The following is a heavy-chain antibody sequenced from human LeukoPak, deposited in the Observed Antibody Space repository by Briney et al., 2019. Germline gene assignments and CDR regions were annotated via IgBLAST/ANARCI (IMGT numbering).Heavy chain of an antibody. Sequence: GRSLLLSCAASGFTFSSYAMHWVRQAPGKGLEWVAVISYDGSNKYYADSVKGRFTISRDNSKNTLYLQMNSLRAEDTAVYYCARDSPYYYDSSAIRGAFDIWGQGTMVTVSS. V-gene: IGHV3-30-3*01. J-gene: IGHJ3*02. D-gene: IGHD3-22*01. CDR3: ARDSPYYYDSSAIRGAFDI. CDR1: GFTFSSYA. CDR2: ISYDGSNK.